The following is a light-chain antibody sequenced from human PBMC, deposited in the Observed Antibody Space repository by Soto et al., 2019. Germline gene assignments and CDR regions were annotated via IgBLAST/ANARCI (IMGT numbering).Light chain of an antibody. CDR2: GAY. V-gene: IGKV3-15*01. CDR1: ESVSAN. J-gene: IGKJ1*01. Sequence: EIVMTQSPATLSVSPGDRATLSCRASESVSANLAWYQQKPGQAPSLLIIGAYTRATGIPARFRGSGSGTEFTLTISSLQSEDFAVYYCQQYNNWPRTFGQGTKVEI. CDR3: QQYNNWPRT.